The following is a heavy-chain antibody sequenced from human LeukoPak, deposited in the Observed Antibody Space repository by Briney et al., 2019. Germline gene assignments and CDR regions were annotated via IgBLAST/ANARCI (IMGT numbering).Heavy chain of an antibody. CDR3: ASHATRLPTAPGRFDP. CDR2: IYYGGST. Sequence: PSEPLSLTCTVTGDAISSSSYHWGWIRQPPGKGLEWIASIYYGGSTYYNPSLRSRVTISVDTSKNQFSLKLTSVTAADTAVCYCASHATRLPTAPGRFDPWGQGTLVIVSS. CDR1: GDAISSSSYH. V-gene: IGHV4-39*01. J-gene: IGHJ5*02. D-gene: IGHD2-2*01.